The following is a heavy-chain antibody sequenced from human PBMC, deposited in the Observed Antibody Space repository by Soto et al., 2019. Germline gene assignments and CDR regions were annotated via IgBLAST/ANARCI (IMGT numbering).Heavy chain of an antibody. D-gene: IGHD3-3*01. CDR3: AKPPITIFGVAQYYFDY. CDR2: ISGSGGST. V-gene: IGHV3-23*01. CDR1: GFTFSSYA. Sequence: GGSLRLSCAASGFTFSSYAMSWVRQAPGKGLEWVSAISGSGGSTYYADSVKGRFTISRDNSKNTLYLQMNSLRAEDTAVYYCAKPPITIFGVAQYYFDYWGQGTLVTVSS. J-gene: IGHJ4*02.